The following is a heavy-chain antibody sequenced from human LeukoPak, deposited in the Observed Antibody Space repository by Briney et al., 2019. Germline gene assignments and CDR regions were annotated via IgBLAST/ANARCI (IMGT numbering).Heavy chain of an antibody. J-gene: IGHJ4*02. CDR3: ARPHADY. CDR2: INHSGST. CDR1: GGSFSGYY. V-gene: IGHV4-34*01. Sequence: SETLSLTCAVYGGSFSGYYWSWIRQPPGKGLEWIGEINHSGSTNYNPSLKSRVTISVDTSKNQFSLKLSSVTAADTAVYCCARPHADYWGQGTLVTVSS.